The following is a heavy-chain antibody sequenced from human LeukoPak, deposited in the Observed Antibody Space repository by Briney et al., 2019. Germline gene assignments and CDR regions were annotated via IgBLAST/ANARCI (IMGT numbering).Heavy chain of an antibody. CDR2: IYYSGST. V-gene: IGHV4-39*01. J-gene: IGHJ6*03. CDR3: ARPSGWYKGVKDYYMDV. Sequence: SETLSLTCAVYGGSFSDYYWGWIRQPPGKGLEWIGSIYYSGSTYYNPSLKSRVTISVDTSKNQFSLKLSSVTAADTAVYYCARPSGWYKGVKDYYMDVWGKGTTVTISS. D-gene: IGHD6-19*01. CDR1: GGSFSDYY.